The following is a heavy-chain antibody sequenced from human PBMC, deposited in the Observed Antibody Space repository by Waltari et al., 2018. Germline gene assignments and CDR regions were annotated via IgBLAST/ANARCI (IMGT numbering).Heavy chain of an antibody. Sequence: EVQLVESGGGLVKPGGSLRLSCAASGFTFSSYSMNWVRQAPGKGLEWVSSISSSSSYIYYSDSVKCRFTISRDNAKNSLYLQMNSLRAEDTAVYYCARVWSDYYYYYMDVWGKGTTVTVSS. J-gene: IGHJ6*03. D-gene: IGHD2-8*02. CDR3: ARVWSDYYYYYMDV. V-gene: IGHV3-21*03. CDR1: GFTFSSYS. CDR2: ISSSSSYI.